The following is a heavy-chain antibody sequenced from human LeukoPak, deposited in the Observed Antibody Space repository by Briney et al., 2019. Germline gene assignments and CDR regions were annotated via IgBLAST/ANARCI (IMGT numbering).Heavy chain of an antibody. CDR3: ARDGLYCSGGSCYSTALWADYYYYYGMDV. D-gene: IGHD2-15*01. Sequence: GGSLRLSCAASGFTFSSYSMNWVRQAPGKGLEWVSYISSSSSTIYYADSAKGRFTISRDNAKNSLYLQMNSLRAEDTAVYYCARDGLYCSGGSCYSTALWADYYYYYGMDVWGQGTTVTVSS. J-gene: IGHJ6*02. CDR1: GFTFSSYS. CDR2: ISSSSSTI. V-gene: IGHV3-48*01.